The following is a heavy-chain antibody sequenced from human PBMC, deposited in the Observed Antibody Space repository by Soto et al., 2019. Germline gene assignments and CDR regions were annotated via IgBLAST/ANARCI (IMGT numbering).Heavy chain of an antibody. Sequence: SETLSLTCAVYGGSFSGYYWSWIRQPPGKGLEWIGEINHSGSTNYNPSLKSRVTISVDTSKNQFSLKLSSVTTADTAVYYCARGSIAAAGAGGMDVWGQGTTVTVSS. CDR2: INHSGST. CDR3: ARGSIAAAGAGGMDV. CDR1: GGSFSGYY. V-gene: IGHV4-34*01. D-gene: IGHD6-13*01. J-gene: IGHJ6*02.